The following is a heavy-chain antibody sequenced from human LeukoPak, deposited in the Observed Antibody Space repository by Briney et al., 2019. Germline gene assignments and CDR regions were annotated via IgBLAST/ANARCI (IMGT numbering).Heavy chain of an antibody. J-gene: IGHJ4*02. CDR2: LSADGNSK. V-gene: IGHV3-64D*06. CDR3: VRKGWVSGAIDY. Sequence: QAGGSLRLSCSASGFTLSNYAMHWVRQSPGKGLEYVSALSADGNSKFYAESVKGRLTISRDSSNNTLHLQMSSLRPEDTAVYYCVRKGWVSGAIDYWGQGTLVTVSS. D-gene: IGHD6-13*01. CDR1: GFTLSNYA.